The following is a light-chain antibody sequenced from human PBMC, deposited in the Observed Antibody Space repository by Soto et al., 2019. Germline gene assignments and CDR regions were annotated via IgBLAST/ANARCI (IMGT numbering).Light chain of an antibody. CDR2: DAC. J-gene: IGKJ1*01. CDR1: QSLSSH. V-gene: IGKV3-11*01. Sequence: EIVLTQSPATLSLSPGERATLSCRASQSLSSHLAWYQQKPGQAPRLLIYDACNRATGIPARFSGSGSGTDFALTISSLEPEDVAVYYCQQGSNWWTFGQGTKGESK. CDR3: QQGSNWWT.